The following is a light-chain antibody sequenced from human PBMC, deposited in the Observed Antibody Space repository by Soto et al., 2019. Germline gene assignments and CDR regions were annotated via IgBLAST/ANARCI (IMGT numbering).Light chain of an antibody. CDR1: QSVSSSY. J-gene: IGKJ4*01. CDR2: GAS. Sequence: EIVLTQSPGTLSLSPGEKATLSCRASQSVSSSYLAWYQQKPGKAPRLLIYGASSRATGIPDRFSGSGSGTDFTLTISRLEPEDFAVYYCQLYGSSPLTFGGGTKVEIK. CDR3: QLYGSSPLT. V-gene: IGKV3-20*01.